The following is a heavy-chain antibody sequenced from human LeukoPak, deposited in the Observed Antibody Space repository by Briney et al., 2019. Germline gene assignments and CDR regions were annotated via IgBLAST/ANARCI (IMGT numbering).Heavy chain of an antibody. CDR2: ISYDGSNK. J-gene: IGHJ4*02. D-gene: IGHD3-22*01. CDR1: GFTFSSYA. Sequence: GGSLRLSCAAPGFTFSSYAMHWVRQAPGKGLEWVSVISYDGSNKYYADSVKGRFTISRDNSKNTLYLQMNSLRAEDTAVYYCARQNRWGSGYYSYFDYWGQGTLVTVSS. CDR3: ARQNRWGSGYYSYFDY. V-gene: IGHV3-30-3*01.